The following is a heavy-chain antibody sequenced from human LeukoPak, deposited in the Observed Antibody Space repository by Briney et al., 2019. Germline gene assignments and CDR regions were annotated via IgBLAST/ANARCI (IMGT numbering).Heavy chain of an antibody. J-gene: IGHJ6*02. CDR3: ARVATVTTYYYDGMDV. CDR2: INHSGST. Sequence: SETLSLTCAVYGGSFSAYFWSWIRQPPGKGLEWIGEINHSGSTNYNPSLKSRVTISVDTSKKQFSLKLSSVTAADTAVYYCARVATVTTYYYDGMDVWGQGTTVTVSS. V-gene: IGHV4-34*01. CDR1: GGSFSAYF. D-gene: IGHD4-17*01.